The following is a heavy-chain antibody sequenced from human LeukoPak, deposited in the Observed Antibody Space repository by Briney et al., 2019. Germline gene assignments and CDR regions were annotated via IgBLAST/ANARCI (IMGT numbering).Heavy chain of an antibody. CDR1: GYSFTSYW. CDR2: IYPGDSDT. Sequence: GGSLKISCKGSGYSFTSYWIGWVRQMPGKGLEWMGIIYPGDSDTRYSPSFQGQVTISADKSISTAYLQWSSLKASDTAMYYCAGTTGRSSGWIYGMDVWGKGTTVTVSS. D-gene: IGHD6-19*01. V-gene: IGHV5-51*01. CDR3: AGTTGRSSGWIYGMDV. J-gene: IGHJ6*04.